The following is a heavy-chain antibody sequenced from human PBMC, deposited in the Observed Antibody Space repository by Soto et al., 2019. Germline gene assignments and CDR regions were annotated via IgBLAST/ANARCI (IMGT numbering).Heavy chain of an antibody. CDR1: GLTFSSYA. V-gene: IGHV3-23*01. J-gene: IGHJ3*02. D-gene: IGHD6-6*01. CDR3: ANSPGSSSSPDAFDI. CDR2: ISGSGGST. Sequence: EVQLLESGGGLVQPGGSLRLSCAASGLTFSSYAMSWVRQAPGKGLEWVSAISGSGGSTYYADSVKGRFTISRDNSKNTLDLQMNSLRAEDTAVYYCANSPGSSSSPDAFDIWGQGTMVTVSS.